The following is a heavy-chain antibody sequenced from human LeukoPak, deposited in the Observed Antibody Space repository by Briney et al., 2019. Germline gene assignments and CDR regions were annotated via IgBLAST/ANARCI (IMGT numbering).Heavy chain of an antibody. J-gene: IGHJ6*02. Sequence: QAGGSLGLSCAASGFTFSNYAMSWVRQAPGKGLEWVSTISDRGGSTYYADSVKGRFTISRDNSKNTLYLQMNSPRAEDTAIHYCAKVPYSDYGSGRPPFMDVWGQGTTVAVSS. V-gene: IGHV3-23*01. CDR2: ISDRGGST. CDR1: GFTFSNYA. D-gene: IGHD3-10*01. CDR3: AKVPYSDYGSGRPPFMDV.